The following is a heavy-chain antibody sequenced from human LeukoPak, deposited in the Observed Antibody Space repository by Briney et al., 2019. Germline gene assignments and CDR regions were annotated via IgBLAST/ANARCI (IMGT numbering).Heavy chain of an antibody. V-gene: IGHV4-34*01. CDR3: ARGSDCTNGVCLNWFDP. J-gene: IGHJ5*02. D-gene: IGHD2-8*01. Sequence: SETLSLTCAVYGGSFSGYYWSWIRQPPGKGLEWIGEINHSGSTYYNPSLKSRVTISVDTSKNQFSLKLSSVTAADTAVYYCARGSDCTNGVCLNWFDPWGQGTLATVSS. CDR1: GGSFSGYY. CDR2: INHSGST.